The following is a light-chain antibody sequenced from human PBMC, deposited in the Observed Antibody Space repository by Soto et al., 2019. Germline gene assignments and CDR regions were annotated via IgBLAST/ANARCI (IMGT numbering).Light chain of an antibody. CDR1: DLGRKS. CDR2: FDS. J-gene: IGLJ1*01. Sequence: SYELTQAPSVSVAPGKTARIPGGGDDLGRKSVYWYQEKPGHAPVLVINFDSYRPSGITERFSGSASGNTATLTISRVEAGDEADYYCQVWDISSYQYVFGSGTKVTVL. V-gene: IGLV3-21*04. CDR3: QVWDISSYQYV.